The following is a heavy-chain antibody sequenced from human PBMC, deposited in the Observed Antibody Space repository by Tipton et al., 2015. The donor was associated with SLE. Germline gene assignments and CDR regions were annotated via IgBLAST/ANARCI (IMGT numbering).Heavy chain of an antibody. CDR3: ARETYCSGGSCYRRWYFDL. Sequence: TLSLTCAVYDGSLSGYYWNWIRQPPGKGLEWIGEINHSGSTNYNPSLRSRVTMSVDTSKNQVSLKLSSVTAADTAVYYCARETYCSGGSCYRRWYFDLWGRGTLVTVSS. D-gene: IGHD2-15*01. CDR2: INHSGST. J-gene: IGHJ2*01. CDR1: DGSLSGYY. V-gene: IGHV4-34*01.